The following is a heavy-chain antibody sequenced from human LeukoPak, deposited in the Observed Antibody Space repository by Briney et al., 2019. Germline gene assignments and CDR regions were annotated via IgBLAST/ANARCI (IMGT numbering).Heavy chain of an antibody. CDR3: AATMVRGVIIALDY. Sequence: SGTLSLTCAVYGGSFSGYYWSWIRQPPGKGLEWIGEINHSGGTNYNPSLKSRVTISVDTSKNQFSLKLSSVTAADTAVYYCAATMVRGVIIALDYWGQGTLVTVSS. CDR1: GGSFSGYY. J-gene: IGHJ4*02. D-gene: IGHD3-10*01. CDR2: INHSGGT. V-gene: IGHV4-34*01.